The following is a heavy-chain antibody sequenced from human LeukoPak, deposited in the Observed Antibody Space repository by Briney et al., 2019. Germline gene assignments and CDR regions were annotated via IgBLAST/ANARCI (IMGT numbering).Heavy chain of an antibody. CDR1: GYSFTSYG. J-gene: IGHJ4*02. CDR3: ARSPLSNPPFDWALQIDY. V-gene: IGHV1-18*01. Sequence: GESLKISCKGSGYSFTSYGISWVRQAPGQGLEWMGWISAYNGNTNYAQKLQGRVTMTTDTSTSTAYMELRSLRSDDTAVYYCARSPLSNPPFDWALQIDYWGQGTLVTVSS. CDR2: ISAYNGNT. D-gene: IGHD3-9*01.